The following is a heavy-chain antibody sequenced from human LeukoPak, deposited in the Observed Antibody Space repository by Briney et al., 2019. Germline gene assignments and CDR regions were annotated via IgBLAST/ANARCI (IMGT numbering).Heavy chain of an antibody. CDR3: ARERLRFLEWLFNTRNWFDP. Sequence: ASVTVSFTSSVYTFTSYYMHWVRQAPGKGLEWMGIINPSGGSTSYAQKFQGRVTMTRDTSTSAVYMELSSLRSEATAVYYCARERLRFLEWLFNTRNWFDPWGQGTLVTVSS. V-gene: IGHV1-46*01. D-gene: IGHD3-3*01. CDR2: INPSGGST. J-gene: IGHJ5*02. CDR1: VYTFTSYY.